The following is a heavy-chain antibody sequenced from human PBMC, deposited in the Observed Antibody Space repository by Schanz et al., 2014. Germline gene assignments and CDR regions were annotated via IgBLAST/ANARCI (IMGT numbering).Heavy chain of an antibody. D-gene: IGHD2-8*02. V-gene: IGHV3-7*01. CDR1: GFTFSTYW. CDR3: ARDSRYCTGVDCKGDAFDL. CDR2: IKKDGSEK. Sequence: VQLVESGGGVVQPGRSLRLSCAASGFTFSTYWMSWVRQAPGKGLEWVANIKKDGSEKYYVDSVKGRFTISRDNAKNSLYLQLNSLTAEDTAVYHCARDSRYCTGVDCKGDAFDLWGQGTLVTVSS. J-gene: IGHJ3*01.